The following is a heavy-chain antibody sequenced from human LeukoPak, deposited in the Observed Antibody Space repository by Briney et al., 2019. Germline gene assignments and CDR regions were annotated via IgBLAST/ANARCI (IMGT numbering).Heavy chain of an antibody. Sequence: GGSLRLSCAASVFTFSSYAMSWVRQAPGKGLEWVSAISGSGGSTYYADSVKGRFTISRDNSKNTLYLQMNSLRTEDTDVYYCAKLPPEMATITLLDYWGEGTLVTVSS. CDR1: VFTFSSYA. D-gene: IGHD5-24*01. CDR3: AKLPPEMATITLLDY. J-gene: IGHJ4*02. V-gene: IGHV3-23*01. CDR2: ISGSGGST.